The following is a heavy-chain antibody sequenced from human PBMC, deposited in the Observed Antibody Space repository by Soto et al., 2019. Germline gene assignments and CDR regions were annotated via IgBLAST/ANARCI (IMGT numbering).Heavy chain of an antibody. J-gene: IGHJ4*02. CDR3: ARARPVSGYSSSWYLSF. D-gene: IGHD6-13*01. CDR1: GYTFTSYY. CDR2: INPSGGST. Sequence: ASVKVSCKASGYTFTSYYMHWVRQAPGEGLEWMGIINPSGGSTSYAQKFQGRVTMTRDTSTSTVYMELSSLRSEDTAVYYCARARPVSGYSSSWYLSFWGQGTLVTVSS. V-gene: IGHV1-46*01.